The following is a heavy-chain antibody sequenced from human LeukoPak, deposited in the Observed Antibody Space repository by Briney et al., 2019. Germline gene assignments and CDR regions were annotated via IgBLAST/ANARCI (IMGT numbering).Heavy chain of an antibody. J-gene: IGHJ4*02. CDR2: IYHSGST. D-gene: IGHD6-13*01. CDR1: GGSISSGGYY. Sequence: SETLSLTCTVSGGSISSGGYYWSWIRQPPGKGLEWIGYIYHSGSTYYNPSLKSRVTISVDRSKNQFSLKLSSVTAADTAVYYCARFFTAAGSDYWGQGTLVTVSS. CDR3: ARFFTAAGSDY. V-gene: IGHV4-30-2*02.